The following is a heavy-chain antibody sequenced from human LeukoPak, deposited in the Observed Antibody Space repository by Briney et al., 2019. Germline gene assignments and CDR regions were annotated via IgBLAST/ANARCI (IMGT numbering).Heavy chain of an antibody. CDR2: IYSGGST. Sequence: GGSLRLSCAASGFTVSSNYMSWVRQAPGKGLEWVSVIYSGGSTYYADSVKGRFTISRDNSKNTLYLQMNSLRAEDTAVYYCAREGSYYPYNWFDPWGQGTLVTVSS. CDR3: AREGSYYPYNWFDP. CDR1: GFTVSSNY. V-gene: IGHV3-66*01. D-gene: IGHD1-26*01. J-gene: IGHJ5*02.